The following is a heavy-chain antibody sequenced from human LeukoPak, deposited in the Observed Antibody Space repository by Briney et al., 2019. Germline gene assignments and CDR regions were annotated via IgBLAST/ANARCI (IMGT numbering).Heavy chain of an antibody. CDR2: IYYTGRT. Sequence: SETLSLTCSVSGGSISTNNYYWGWVRQPPGKGLEWIGTIYYTGRTFYDLSLRSRVTLSVDTSKNQFSLKLTSVTAADTAVYYCTREIEASASADYWGQGILVTVSS. D-gene: IGHD2-21*01. CDR1: GGSISTNNYY. J-gene: IGHJ4*02. CDR3: TREIEASASADY. V-gene: IGHV4-39*07.